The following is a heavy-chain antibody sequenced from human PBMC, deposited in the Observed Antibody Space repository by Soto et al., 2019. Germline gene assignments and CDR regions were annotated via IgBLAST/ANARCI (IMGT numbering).Heavy chain of an antibody. V-gene: IGHV3-30-3*01. CDR3: ARDTSRYDFWSGSYGMDV. D-gene: IGHD3-3*01. CDR1: GFTFSSYA. CDR2: ISYDGSNK. Sequence: GGSLRLSCAASGFTFSSYAMHWVRQAPGKGLEWVAVISYDGSNKYYADSAKGRFTISRDNSKNTLYLQMNSLRAEDTAVYYCARDTSRYDFWSGSYGMDVWGQGTTVTVSS. J-gene: IGHJ6*02.